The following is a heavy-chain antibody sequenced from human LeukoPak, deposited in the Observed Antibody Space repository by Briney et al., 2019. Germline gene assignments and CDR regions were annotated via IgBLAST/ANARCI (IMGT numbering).Heavy chain of an antibody. CDR2: IYHSGIT. D-gene: IGHD3-9*01. CDR3: ARELRQRYFDPVGAFDL. CDR1: GGSISNYY. J-gene: IGHJ3*01. V-gene: IGHV4-59*01. Sequence: SETLSLTCTVSGGSISNYYWSWIRQFPGKGLEWIGYIYHSGITNYNPSLKSRVTISVDRSKHQFSLKLTSVTAADTAVYYCARELRQRYFDPVGAFDLWGQGTLVIMSS.